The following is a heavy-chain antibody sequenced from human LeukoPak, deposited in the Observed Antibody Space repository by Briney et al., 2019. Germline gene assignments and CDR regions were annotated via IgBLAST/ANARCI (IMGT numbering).Heavy chain of an antibody. CDR2: IYYSGST. J-gene: IGHJ4*02. Sequence: SETLSLTCTVSGGSISSYYWSWIRQPPGKGLEWIGYIYYSGSTNYNPSLKSRVTISVDRSKNQFSLKLSSVTAADTAVYYCARGPYYDFWSGQRGYFDYWGQGTLVTVSS. CDR3: ARGPYYDFWSGQRGYFDY. CDR1: GGSISSYY. V-gene: IGHV4-59*12. D-gene: IGHD3-3*01.